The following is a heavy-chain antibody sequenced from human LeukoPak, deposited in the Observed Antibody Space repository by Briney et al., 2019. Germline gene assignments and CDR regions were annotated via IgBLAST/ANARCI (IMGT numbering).Heavy chain of an antibody. CDR1: AYTFTGYY. J-gene: IGHJ4*02. CDR3: ARKNPFDY. CDR2: INPNSGGT. Sequence: ASVKVSCKASAYTFTGYYMHWVRQAPGQGLEWMGWINPNSGGTSYAQKSQGRVTMTTDTSISTAYMELSRLTSDDTAVYFCARKNPFDYWGQGTLVTVSS. D-gene: IGHD2/OR15-2a*01. V-gene: IGHV1-2*02.